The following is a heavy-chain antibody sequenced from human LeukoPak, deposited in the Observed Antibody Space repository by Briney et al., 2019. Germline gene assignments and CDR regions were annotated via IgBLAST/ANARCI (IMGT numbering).Heavy chain of an antibody. D-gene: IGHD2-15*01. Sequence: GGTLRLSCAASGFTFSSYVMIWVRQAPGKGLDWVSAISGSWGSTSYAQKFQGRVTMTRDMATSTVYLELSSLRSEDTAVYYCARDRPLAVVVVAATTGAFDIWGQGTMVTVSS. CDR1: GFTFSSYV. J-gene: IGHJ3*02. V-gene: IGHV3-23*01. CDR2: ISGSWGST. CDR3: ARDRPLAVVVVAATTGAFDI.